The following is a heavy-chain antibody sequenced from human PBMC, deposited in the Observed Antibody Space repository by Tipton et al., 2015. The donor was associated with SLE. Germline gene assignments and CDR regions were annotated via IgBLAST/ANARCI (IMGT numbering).Heavy chain of an antibody. Sequence: SLRLSCAASGFTFDDYAMHWVRQAPGKGLEWVSGISWNSGSIGYADSVKGRFTISRDNAKNSLYLQMNSLRAEDTALYYCAKAPSSGSYLDYWGQGPLVTVSS. V-gene: IGHV3-9*01. CDR3: AKAPSSGSYLDY. CDR1: GFTFDDYA. D-gene: IGHD3-10*01. J-gene: IGHJ4*02. CDR2: ISWNSGSI.